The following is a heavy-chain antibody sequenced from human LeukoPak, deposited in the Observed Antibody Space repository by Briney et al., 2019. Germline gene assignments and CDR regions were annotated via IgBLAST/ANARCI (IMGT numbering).Heavy chain of an antibody. V-gene: IGHV4-38-2*02. CDR2: IYHSGST. CDR3: AGDFWSGYYFRD. Sequence: SETLSLTCSFSGYSISSGYYWGWLRQPPGQGLEWIWNIYHSGSTYYNPSLKSRVTISVDTSKNQFSLKLRSVTAADTAVYYCAGDFWSGYYFRDWGQGTLVTVSS. CDR1: GYSISSGYY. J-gene: IGHJ4*02. D-gene: IGHD3-3*01.